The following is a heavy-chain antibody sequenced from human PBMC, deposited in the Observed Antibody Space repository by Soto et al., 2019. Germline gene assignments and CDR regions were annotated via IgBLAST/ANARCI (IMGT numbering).Heavy chain of an antibody. CDR2: IYYSGST. D-gene: IGHD3-3*01. CDR1: GGSISSYY. V-gene: IGHV4-59*01. CDR3: ARVPHGAIFGVGPYYFDY. J-gene: IGHJ4*02. Sequence: QVQLQESGPGLVKPSETLSLTCTVSGGSISSYYWSWIRQPPGKGLEWIGYIYYSGSTNYNPSLRSRVPQAVDTSNTRYSLKLGPVTAADTAVYYCARVPHGAIFGVGPYYFDYWGQGTLVTVSS.